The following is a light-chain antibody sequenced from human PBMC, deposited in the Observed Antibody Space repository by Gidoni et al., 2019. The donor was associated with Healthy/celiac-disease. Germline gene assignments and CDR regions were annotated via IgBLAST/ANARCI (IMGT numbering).Light chain of an antibody. J-gene: IGKJ1*01. V-gene: IGKV4-1*01. CDR3: QQYYSTPWT. CDR2: WAS. Sequence: DIVMTPSPDSLAVSLGERATINCKSSQSVLYSSNNKNYLDWYQQKPGQPPKLLIYWASTRESGVPDRFSGSGSGTDFTLTISSLQAEDVAVYYCQQYYSTPWTFXQXTKVEIK. CDR1: QSVLYSSNNKNY.